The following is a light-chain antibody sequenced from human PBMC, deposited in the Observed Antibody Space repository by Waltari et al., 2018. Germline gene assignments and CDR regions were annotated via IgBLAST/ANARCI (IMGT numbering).Light chain of an antibody. J-gene: IGLJ2*01. CDR3: CSYVGGAKVT. V-gene: IGLV2-23*01. CDR2: DGD. Sequence: QSALTQPASVSGSPGQSITFSCTGTASDAGPYKLVSWYQHRPGTAPKLIIYDGDKRPSGVSSRFSASKSGDTASLTISGLQSEDEADYYCCSYVGGAKVTFGGGTKVTVL. CDR1: ASDAGPYKL.